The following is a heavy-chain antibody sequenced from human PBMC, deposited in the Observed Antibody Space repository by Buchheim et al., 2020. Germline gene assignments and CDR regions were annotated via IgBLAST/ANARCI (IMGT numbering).Heavy chain of an antibody. CDR3: ARVSPYCISTSCYYYYYYGMDV. Sequence: QVQLVQSGAEVKKPGASVKVSCKASGYTFTSYGISWVRQAPGQGLEWMGWISAYNGNTNYAQKLQGRVTMTTDPSTSTAYMELRSLRSDDTAVYYCARVSPYCISTSCYYYYYYGMDVWGQGTT. CDR2: ISAYNGNT. D-gene: IGHD2-2*01. V-gene: IGHV1-18*01. CDR1: GYTFTSYG. J-gene: IGHJ6*02.